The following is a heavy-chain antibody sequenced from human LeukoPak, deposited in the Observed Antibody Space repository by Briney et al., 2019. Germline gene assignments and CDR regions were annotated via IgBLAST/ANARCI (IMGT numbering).Heavy chain of an antibody. CDR1: GYTFTSYD. D-gene: IGHD2-2*01. CDR3: ARGYGYQLLVYYMDV. CDR2: MNPNSGNT. V-gene: IGHV1-8*03. J-gene: IGHJ6*03. Sequence: ASVKVSCKASGYTFTSYDINWVRQATGQGLEWMGWMNPNSGNTGYAQKFQGRVTITRNTSISTAYMELSSLRSEDTAVYYCARGYGYQLLVYYMDVWGKGTTVTVSS.